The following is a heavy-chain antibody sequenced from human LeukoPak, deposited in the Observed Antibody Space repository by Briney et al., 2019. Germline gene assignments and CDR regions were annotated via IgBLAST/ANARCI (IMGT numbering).Heavy chain of an antibody. CDR2: IYYSGST. J-gene: IGHJ6*04. Sequence: SETLSLTCTGSGGSISSYNWSWIPQPPGKGLEWIGYIYYSGSTNYNPSPKSRVTISVDTSKNPFSLKLSSVTAADTAVYYCARAIRGYYREDYYYGMDVWGKGTTVTVSS. D-gene: IGHD3-3*01. V-gene: IGHV4-59*01. CDR1: GGSISSYN. CDR3: ARAIRGYYREDYYYGMDV.